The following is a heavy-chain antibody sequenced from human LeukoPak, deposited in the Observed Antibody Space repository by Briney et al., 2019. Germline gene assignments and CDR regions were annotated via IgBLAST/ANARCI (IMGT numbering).Heavy chain of an antibody. CDR3: GRAPPPRIAVAGRNPPEYFQH. CDR2: IYHSGST. J-gene: IGHJ1*01. CDR1: GGSISSSNW. D-gene: IGHD6-19*01. V-gene: IGHV4-4*02. Sequence: SGTLSLTCAVSGGSISSSNWWSWVRQPPGKGLEWIGEIYHSGSTNYNPSLKSRVTISVDTSKTQFSLKLSSVTAADTAVYYCGRAPPPRIAVAGRNPPEYFQHWGQGTLVTVSS.